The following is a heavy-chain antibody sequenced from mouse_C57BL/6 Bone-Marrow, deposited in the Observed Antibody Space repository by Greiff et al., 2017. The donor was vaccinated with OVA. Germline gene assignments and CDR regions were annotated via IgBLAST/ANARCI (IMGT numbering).Heavy chain of an antibody. CDR3: AREDYYGSRGGLYYAMDY. J-gene: IGHJ4*01. Sequence: VQLVESGAELVKPGASVKLSCKASGYTFTSYWMHWVKQRPGQGLEWIGMIHPNSGSTNYNEKFKSKATLTVDKSSSTAYMQLSSLTSEDSAVYYCAREDYYGSRGGLYYAMDYWGQGTSVTVSS. V-gene: IGHV1-64*01. D-gene: IGHD1-1*01. CDR2: IHPNSGST. CDR1: GYTFTSYW.